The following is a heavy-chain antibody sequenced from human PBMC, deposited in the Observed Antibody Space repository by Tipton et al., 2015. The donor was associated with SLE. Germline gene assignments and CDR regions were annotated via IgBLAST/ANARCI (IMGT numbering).Heavy chain of an antibody. CDR1: RFTFESYN. CDR2: ISHDGSKK. Sequence: SLRLSCTASRFTFESYNMHWVRQAPGKGLEWAAVISHDGSKKHYADSVKGRFTISRDNSKNTLYLQMSSLRAEDTALYYCASEGFCSGGSCLLDYWGQGTLVTVSS. CDR3: ASEGFCSGGSCLLDY. D-gene: IGHD2-15*01. J-gene: IGHJ4*02. V-gene: IGHV3-30*04.